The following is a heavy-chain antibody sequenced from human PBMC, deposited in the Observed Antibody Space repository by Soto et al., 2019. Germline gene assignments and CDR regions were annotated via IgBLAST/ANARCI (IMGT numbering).Heavy chain of an antibody. J-gene: IGHJ4*02. CDR1: GFTFSSYA. CDR2: LSGSGGST. Sequence: PGGSLRLSCAASGFTFSSYAMSWVRQAPGKGLEWVSALSGSGGSTYYADSLKGRFTISRDNSKNTLYLQMNSLRAEDTAVYYCAKARGSTTPAPGSYWGQGTLVTVSS. CDR3: AKARGSTTPAPGSY. V-gene: IGHV3-23*01. D-gene: IGHD2-2*01.